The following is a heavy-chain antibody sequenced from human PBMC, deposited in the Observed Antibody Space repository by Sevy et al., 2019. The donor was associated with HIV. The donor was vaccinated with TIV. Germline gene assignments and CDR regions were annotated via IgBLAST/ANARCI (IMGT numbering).Heavy chain of an antibody. CDR3: ARHRNPPGAPGGFDS. V-gene: IGHV4-39*01. J-gene: IGHJ4*02. Sequence: SETLSLTCTVSGDSIISNIHYWGWIRQSPGKGLEWIGSIYYTGRTYYSPSLKSRVTVSIDTSKNQFSLNLNSVTAADTAVYSCARHRNPPGAPGGFDSWGRGTLVTVSS. CDR2: IYYTGRT. D-gene: IGHD1-26*01. CDR1: GDSIISNIHY.